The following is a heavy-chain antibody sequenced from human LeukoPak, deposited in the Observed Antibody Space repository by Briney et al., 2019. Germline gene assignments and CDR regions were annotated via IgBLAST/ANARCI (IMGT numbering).Heavy chain of an antibody. J-gene: IGHJ4*02. Sequence: SETLSLTCTVSGGSISSSSYYWGWIRQPPGKGLEWIGSIYHSGSTYYNPSLKSRVTISVDTSKNQFSLKLSSVTAADTAVYYCARQVPGGYYDSSGYYYDYWGQGTLVTVSS. CDR1: GGSISSSSYY. V-gene: IGHV4-39*01. CDR3: ARQVPGGYYDSSGYYYDY. D-gene: IGHD3-22*01. CDR2: IYHSGST.